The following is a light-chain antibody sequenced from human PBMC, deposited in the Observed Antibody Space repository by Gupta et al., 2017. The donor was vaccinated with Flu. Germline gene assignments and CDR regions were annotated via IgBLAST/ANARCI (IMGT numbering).Light chain of an antibody. J-gene: IGLJ1*01. Sequence: NFVLTQPHSVSESPGKTVTISCTRSSGSIASAYVQWYQQRPGSSPTTVIYENKQRPSGVPDRFSGSIDNSNSASLTISGLRTEDEADYYCQSYDVTPYVFGTGTKVTV. CDR3: QSYDVTPYV. V-gene: IGLV6-57*01. CDR2: ENK. CDR1: SGSIASAY.